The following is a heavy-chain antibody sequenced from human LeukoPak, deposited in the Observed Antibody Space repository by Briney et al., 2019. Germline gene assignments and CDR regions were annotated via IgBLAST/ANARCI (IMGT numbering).Heavy chain of an antibody. CDR2: INPNSGGT. J-gene: IGHJ6*02. CDR3: AGKGVATILPATKYYYYGMDV. CDR1: GYTFTDYY. D-gene: IGHD5-12*01. V-gene: IGHV1-2*02. Sequence: ASVKVSFMASGYTFTDYYMYWVRQAPGQGLEWMGWINPNSGGTNYAQTFQGRVIMTRDTSISTAYMELSRLRSDDSAVYYCAGKGVATILPATKYYYYGMDVWGQGTTVTVSS.